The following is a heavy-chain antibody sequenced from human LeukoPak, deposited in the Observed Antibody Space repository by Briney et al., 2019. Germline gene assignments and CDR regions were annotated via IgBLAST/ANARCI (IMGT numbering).Heavy chain of an antibody. CDR1: GGSISSNNYY. Sequence: SETLSLTCTVSGGSISSNNYYWGWIRQPPGKGLEWIGSIYYSGSTYYNPSLKSRVTISVDTSKSQFSLKVSSVTAADTAVYYCARVYQGSGSYYRNFDYWGQGTLVTVSS. CDR3: ARVYQGSGSYYRNFDY. J-gene: IGHJ4*02. V-gene: IGHV4-39*07. D-gene: IGHD1-26*01. CDR2: IYYSGST.